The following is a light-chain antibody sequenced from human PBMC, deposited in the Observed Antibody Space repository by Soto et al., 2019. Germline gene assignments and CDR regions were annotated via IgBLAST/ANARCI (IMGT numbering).Light chain of an antibody. V-gene: IGKV3-20*01. CDR3: QQSGSSPYT. CDR1: QRVGSSY. CDR2: AGS. J-gene: IGKJ2*01. Sequence: ENVLTQSPGTLCLSPGERATLSCRASQRVGSSYLAWYQQKPGQAPRLLIYAGSSRATGIPDRFSGSGSGTDFTLTISKLEPEDFAVYYCQQSGSSPYTFGQGTKLEIK.